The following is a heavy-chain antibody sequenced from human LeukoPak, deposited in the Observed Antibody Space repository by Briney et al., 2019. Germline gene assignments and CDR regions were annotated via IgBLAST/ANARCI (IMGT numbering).Heavy chain of an antibody. V-gene: IGHV4-59*01. CDR3: AKDLRFSSPSVGNLVGMTTQRADAFDI. Sequence: PSETLSLTCPVSGGSISNYYWNWIRQPPGKGLEWIGYIYYSGTTNYNHSLKRRVSMPVDTSKNQFSLKLSSVTAADTAVYYCAKDLRFSSPSVGNLVGMTTQRADAFDIWGQGTMVTVSS. CDR2: IYYSGTT. CDR1: GGSISNYY. J-gene: IGHJ3*02. D-gene: IGHD4-11*01.